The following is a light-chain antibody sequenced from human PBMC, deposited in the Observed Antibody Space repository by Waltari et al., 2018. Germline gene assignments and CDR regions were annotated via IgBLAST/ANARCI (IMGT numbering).Light chain of an antibody. V-gene: IGKV1-5*03. CDR2: KAS. Sequence: DIQMTQSPSTLSASVGDRVTITCRASQSLSTWLAWYQQKPGEAPKLLIYKASILESGVPSRFSGSGSGTEFTLTISSLQPDDFATYYCQQYNTYSYIFGQGTKVEI. CDR3: QQYNTYSYI. CDR1: QSLSTW. J-gene: IGKJ2*01.